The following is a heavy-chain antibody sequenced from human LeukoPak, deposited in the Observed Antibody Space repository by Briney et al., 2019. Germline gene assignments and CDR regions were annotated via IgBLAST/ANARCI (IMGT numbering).Heavy chain of an antibody. CDR2: IYTSGST. CDR3: ARAVNYYDYYYYYMDV. D-gene: IGHD3-3*01. V-gene: IGHV4-4*07. Sequence: SETLSLTCTVSGGSISSYYWSWIRQPAGKGLEWIGRIYTSGSTNYNPSLKSRVTISVDTSKNQFSLKLSSVTAADTAVYYCARAVNYYDYYYYYMDVWGKGTTVTISS. J-gene: IGHJ6*03. CDR1: GGSISSYY.